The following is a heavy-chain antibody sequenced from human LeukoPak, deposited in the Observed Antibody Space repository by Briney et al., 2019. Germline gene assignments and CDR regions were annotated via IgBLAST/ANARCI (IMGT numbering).Heavy chain of an antibody. J-gene: IGHJ3*02. D-gene: IGHD5-24*01. CDR3: ARVEDGYNLGAFDI. Sequence: ASVKVSCKASGGTFSSYAISWVRQAPGQGLEWMGGIIPILGTANYAQKFQGRVTITADESTSTAYMELSSLRSEDTAVYYCARVEDGYNLGAFDIWGQGTMVTVSS. CDR1: GGTFSSYA. V-gene: IGHV1-69*01. CDR2: IIPILGTA.